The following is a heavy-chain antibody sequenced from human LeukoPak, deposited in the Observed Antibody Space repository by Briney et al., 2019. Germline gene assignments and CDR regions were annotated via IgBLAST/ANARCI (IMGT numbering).Heavy chain of an antibody. CDR3: ARHGGSYSFDY. Sequence: PSETLSLTCTVSGGSISNGDYYWSWIRQPPGKGLECIGYIYDSGSTNYNPSLKSRVSISVDTSKNQFTLKLNSVTAADTAVYYCARHGGSYSFDYWGQGALVTVSS. D-gene: IGHD1-26*01. V-gene: IGHV4-61*08. J-gene: IGHJ4*02. CDR1: GGSISNGDYY. CDR2: IYDSGST.